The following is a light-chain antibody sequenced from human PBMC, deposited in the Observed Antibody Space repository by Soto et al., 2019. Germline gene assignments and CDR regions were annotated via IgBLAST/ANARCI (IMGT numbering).Light chain of an antibody. V-gene: IGLV3-21*02. Sequence: SYELTQPPSVSVAPGQTARITCGGNNIGSKSVHWYQQKPGRAPVLVVYDDSDRPSGIPERFSGSNSGNTATLTISRVEAGDEADYYCQVWDSSSASEVFGGGTKLTVL. CDR1: NIGSKS. CDR3: QVWDSSSASEV. CDR2: DDS. J-gene: IGLJ2*01.